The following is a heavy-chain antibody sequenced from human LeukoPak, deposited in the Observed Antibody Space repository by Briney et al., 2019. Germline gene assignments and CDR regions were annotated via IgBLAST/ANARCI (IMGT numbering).Heavy chain of an antibody. J-gene: IGHJ4*02. Sequence: GGSLRLSCAASGFNFRSSAMIWVRQAPGMGLEWVSGISGSGESTYYADPVRGRFTISRDSYRDTLYLQMDSLRAEDSGVYFCVKGDIVVITAVWGDWGQGILVTVSS. V-gene: IGHV3-23*01. CDR2: ISGSGEST. D-gene: IGHD2-21*02. CDR3: VKGDIVVITAVWGD. CDR1: GFNFRSSA.